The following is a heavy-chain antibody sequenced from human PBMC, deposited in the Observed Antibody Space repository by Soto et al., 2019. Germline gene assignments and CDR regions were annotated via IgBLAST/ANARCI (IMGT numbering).Heavy chain of an antibody. D-gene: IGHD1-26*01. V-gene: IGHV3-23*01. Sequence: HPGGSLRLSCAASGFTFSSYAMDWVRQAPGKGLEWVPSISGSSSSTYYADSVKGRFTITRDNSKNTMYLQMNSLRAEDTAVYYCARASYFVFDYWGQGALVTVSS. CDR1: GFTFSSYA. J-gene: IGHJ4*02. CDR3: ARASYFVFDY. CDR2: ISGSSSST.